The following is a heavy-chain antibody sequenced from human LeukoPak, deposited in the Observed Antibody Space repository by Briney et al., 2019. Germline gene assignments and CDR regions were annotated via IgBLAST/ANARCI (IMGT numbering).Heavy chain of an antibody. V-gene: IGHV4-59*08. J-gene: IGHJ3*02. CDR3: ARQVWYYDRSAFDI. CDR1: GGSISSYD. D-gene: IGHD3-22*01. Sequence: PSDTLSLTCTVSGGSISSYDGSWIRQSPGKGLEWVGYIYYGRTTNYNPTLKSRVPKSVATSKNQFYLKLSYVTAADTAVYFCARQVWYYDRSAFDIWGQGTMVTVSS. CDR2: IYYGRTT.